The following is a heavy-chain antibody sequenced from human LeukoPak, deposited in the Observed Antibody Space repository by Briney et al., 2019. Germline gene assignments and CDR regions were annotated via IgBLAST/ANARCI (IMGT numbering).Heavy chain of an antibody. CDR2: INPSGGST. V-gene: IGHV1-46*01. CDR3: ARDQRNYYYGSRKNYYYYYGMDV. CDR1: GYTFTSNY. J-gene: IGHJ6*02. Sequence: ASVKVSCKASGYTFTSNYMHWVRQAPGQGLEWMGIINPSGGSTSYAQKFQGRVTMTRDTSTSTVYMELSSLRSEDTAVYYCARDQRNYYYGSRKNYYYYYGMDVWGQGTTVTVSS. D-gene: IGHD3-10*01.